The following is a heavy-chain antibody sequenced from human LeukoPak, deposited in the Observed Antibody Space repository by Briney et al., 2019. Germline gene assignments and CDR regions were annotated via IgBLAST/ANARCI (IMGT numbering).Heavy chain of an antibody. J-gene: IGHJ5*02. D-gene: IGHD6-19*01. Sequence: SETLSLTCAVSGGSISSGGYSWSWIRQPPGKGPEWIGYIYYSGSTYYNPSLKSRVTISVDTSKNQFSLKLSSVTAADTAVYYCARDRIGTYSSGWFASNWFDPWGQGTLVTVSS. CDR1: GGSISSGGYS. CDR2: IYYSGST. CDR3: ARDRIGTYSSGWFASNWFDP. V-gene: IGHV4-30-4*07.